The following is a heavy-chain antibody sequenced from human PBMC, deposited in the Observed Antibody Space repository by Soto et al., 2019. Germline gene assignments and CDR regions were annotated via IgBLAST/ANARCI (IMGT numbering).Heavy chain of an antibody. CDR1: GFTFSSYA. D-gene: IGHD6-13*01. CDR3: AKAESEQQLVLVWGVGYYYGMDV. Sequence: GGSLRLSCAASGFTFSSYAMSWVRQAPGKGLEWVSAISGSGGSKYYADPVKGRFTISRDNSKNQLYLQMNSLGAEDTAVYYCAKAESEQQLVLVWGVGYYYGMDVWGQGTTVTVSS. V-gene: IGHV3-23*01. CDR2: ISGSGGSK. J-gene: IGHJ6*02.